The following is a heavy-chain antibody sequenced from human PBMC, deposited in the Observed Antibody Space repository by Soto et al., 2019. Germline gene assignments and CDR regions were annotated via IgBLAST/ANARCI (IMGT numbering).Heavy chain of an antibody. CDR1: GGSISSSSYY. CDR3: ARQDGYNFDLNY. J-gene: IGHJ4*02. CDR2: IYYSGST. D-gene: IGHD5-12*01. Sequence: QLQLQESGPGLVKPSETLSLTCTVSGGSISSSSYYWGWIRQPPGKGLEWIGSIYYSGSTYYNPSLKGRVTISVDTSKNQFSLKLSSVTAADTAVYYCARQDGYNFDLNYWGQGTLVTVSS. V-gene: IGHV4-39*01.